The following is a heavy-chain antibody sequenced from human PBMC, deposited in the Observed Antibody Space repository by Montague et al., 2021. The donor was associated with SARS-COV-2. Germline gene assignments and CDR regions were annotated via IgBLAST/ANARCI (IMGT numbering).Heavy chain of an antibody. CDR3: ARDPLVTTQRGYFDY. CDR2: ISYDGSNK. J-gene: IGHJ4*02. D-gene: IGHD4-11*01. V-gene: IGHV3-30*04. CDR1: GFTSSSYA. Sequence: SLRLSCAASGFTSSSYAIHWVRQAPGKGLERVAVISYDGSNKYYADFVRGRFTISRDTSKNTLFLQMNSLRAEDTAVYYCARDPLVTTQRGYFDYWGQGTLVTVSS.